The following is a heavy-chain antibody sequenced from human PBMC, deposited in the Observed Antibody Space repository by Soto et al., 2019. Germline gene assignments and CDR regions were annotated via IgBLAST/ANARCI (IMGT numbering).Heavy chain of an antibody. CDR1: GFTFSSYA. CDR2: ISYDGSNK. J-gene: IGHJ4*02. V-gene: IGHV3-30-3*01. CDR3: ARDRFRLYNNPRDFDY. Sequence: ESGGGVVQPGRSLRLSCAASGFTFSSYAMHWVRQAPGKGLEWVAVISYDGSNKYFADSVKGRFTISRDNSENTLYLQMNSLRAEDTAVYYCARDRFRLYNNPRDFDYWGQGTLVTVSS. D-gene: IGHD4-4*01.